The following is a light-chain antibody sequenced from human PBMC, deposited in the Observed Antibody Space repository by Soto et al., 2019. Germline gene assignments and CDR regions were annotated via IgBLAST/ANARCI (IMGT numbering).Light chain of an antibody. CDR1: RGVSANY. J-gene: IGKJ1*01. CDR2: GAS. Sequence: ENLLTQSPGTLSLSPGEGATLSCRASRGVSANYLAWYQQKPGQAPTLLIYGASIRAAGIPDRFSGSGSGPDCTLPIRRLEPDDFAGYYCQQYGSSPRTFGQGTKVEIK. CDR3: QQYGSSPRT. V-gene: IGKV3-20*01.